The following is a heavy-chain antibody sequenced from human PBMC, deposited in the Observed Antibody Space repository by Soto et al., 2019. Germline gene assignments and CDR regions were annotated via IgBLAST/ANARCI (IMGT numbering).Heavy chain of an antibody. V-gene: IGHV4-30-4*01. Sequence: PSETLSLTCTVSGGSISSGDYYWSWIRQPPGKGLEWIGYIYYSGSTYYNPSLKSRVTISVDTSKNQFSLKLSSVTAADTAVYYCARDLLRVRNLVSSGYYPYYYYGMDVWAKGPRPPSP. CDR1: GGSISSGDYY. CDR2: IYYSGST. CDR3: ARDLLRVRNLVSSGYYPYYYYGMDV. J-gene: IGHJ6*02. D-gene: IGHD3-22*01.